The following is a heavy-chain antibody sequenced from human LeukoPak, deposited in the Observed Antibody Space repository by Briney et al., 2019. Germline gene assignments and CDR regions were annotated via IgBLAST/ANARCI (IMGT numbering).Heavy chain of an antibody. CDR1: GFTFSSYG. CDR2: ISYDGSNK. CDR3: ARGEYYSDTSSYFDY. Sequence: PGRSLRLSCAASGFTFSSYGMNWVRQAPGKGLEWVAVISYDGSNKYYADSVKGRFTISRDNSKNTLFVQMSSLGAEDTAVYYCARGEYYSDTSSYFDYWGQGTLVTVSS. V-gene: IGHV3-30*03. J-gene: IGHJ4*02. D-gene: IGHD3-22*01.